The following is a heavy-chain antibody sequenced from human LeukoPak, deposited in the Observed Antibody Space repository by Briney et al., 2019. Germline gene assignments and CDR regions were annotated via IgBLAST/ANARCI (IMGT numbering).Heavy chain of an antibody. D-gene: IGHD6-19*01. V-gene: IGHV1-2*02. CDR2: INPNSGGT. Sequence: GASVKVSCKASGYTFTGYYMHWVRQAPGQGLEWMGWINPNSGGTNYAQKFQGRVTMTRDTSISTAYMELSRLRSDDTAVYYCARDTGYSSGWPHWYFDLWGRGTLVTVSS. CDR1: GYTFTGYY. CDR3: ARDTGYSSGWPHWYFDL. J-gene: IGHJ2*01.